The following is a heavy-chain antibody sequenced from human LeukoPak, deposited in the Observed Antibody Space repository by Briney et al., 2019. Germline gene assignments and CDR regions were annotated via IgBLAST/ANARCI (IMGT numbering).Heavy chain of an antibody. CDR3: ARGSPFERWLQF. CDR2: ISPSGGST. CDR1: GYTFTGYW. D-gene: IGHD5-24*01. V-gene: IGHV1-46*01. Sequence: GASVKVSCKAFGYTFTGYWMHWVRQAPGQGPEWMGVISPSGGSTIYAQKFKGRVTMTRDTSTSTVYMELSSLRSEDTAVYYCARGSPFERWLQFWGQGTLVTVSS. J-gene: IGHJ4*02.